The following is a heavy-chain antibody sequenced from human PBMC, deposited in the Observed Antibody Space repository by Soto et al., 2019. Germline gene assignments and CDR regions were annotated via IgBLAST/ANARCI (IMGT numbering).Heavy chain of an antibody. Sequence: VEALNRSFKGSGYGVSSSLMGCLHQEKGKRLEWMGIIYPGDSDTRYSPSSQGQVTISADKSISTAYLQWSSLKASDTAMYYCATTTVTTLNYYYYYGMDVWGQGTTVTGSS. D-gene: IGHD4-17*01. CDR1: GYGVSSSL. CDR3: ATTTVTTLNYYYYYGMDV. J-gene: IGHJ6*02. V-gene: IGHV5-51*07. CDR2: IYPGDSDT.